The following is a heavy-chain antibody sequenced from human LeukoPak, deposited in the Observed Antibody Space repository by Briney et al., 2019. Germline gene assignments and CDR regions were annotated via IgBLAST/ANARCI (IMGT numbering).Heavy chain of an antibody. D-gene: IGHD6-6*01. CDR3: ARLTRLSTSPDRYYLDY. Sequence: SETLSLTCTVSGDSISSYYWSSLRQPPGKGLEWLGYIYTSGGTNYIPSLKGRVTISIDTSRNQFSLKLNSVTAADSAVYYCARLTRLSTSPDRYYLDYWGQGTLVTVSS. CDR1: GDSISSYY. V-gene: IGHV4-4*09. J-gene: IGHJ4*02. CDR2: IYTSGGT.